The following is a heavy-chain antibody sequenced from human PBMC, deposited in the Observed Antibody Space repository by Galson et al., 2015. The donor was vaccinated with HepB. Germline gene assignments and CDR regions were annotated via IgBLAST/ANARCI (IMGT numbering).Heavy chain of an antibody. CDR1: GGTFSSYA. V-gene: IGHV1-69*04. Sequence: SVKVSCKASGGTFSSYAISWVRQAPGQGLEWMGRIIPILGIANYAQKFQGRVTITADKSTSTAYMELSSLRSEDTAVYYCARSLYYDSSGYSFWGWFDPWGQGPLVTVSS. CDR2: IIPILGIA. D-gene: IGHD3-22*01. CDR3: ARSLYYDSSGYSFWGWFDP. J-gene: IGHJ5*02.